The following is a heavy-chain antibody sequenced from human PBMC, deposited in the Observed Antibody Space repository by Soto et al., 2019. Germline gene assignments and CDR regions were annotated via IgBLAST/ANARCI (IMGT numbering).Heavy chain of an antibody. CDR3: ARSPPPAHYYGMDV. J-gene: IGHJ6*02. CDR1: GYKFTDHR. Sequence: SVKVSCKPSGYKFTDHRIHWVRQAPGQGLEWMGGIIPIFGTANYAQKFQGRVTITADESTSTAYMELSSLRSEDTAVYYCARSPPPAHYYGMDVWGQGTTVTVSS. CDR2: IIPIFGTA. V-gene: IGHV1-69*13.